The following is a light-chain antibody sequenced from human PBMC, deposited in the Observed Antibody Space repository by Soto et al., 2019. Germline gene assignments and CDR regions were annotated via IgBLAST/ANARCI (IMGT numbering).Light chain of an antibody. CDR2: EAT. V-gene: IGLV2-14*01. CDR1: SSDIGRYNF. Sequence: SMSGSPGQSITISCTGTSSDIGRYNFVSWYQHHPGKAPKLIIYEATKRPSGVSYRFSGSKSGNTASLTISGLQAEDEADYYCTSYTITSPYVFGTGTKATVL. J-gene: IGLJ1*01. CDR3: TSYTITSPYV.